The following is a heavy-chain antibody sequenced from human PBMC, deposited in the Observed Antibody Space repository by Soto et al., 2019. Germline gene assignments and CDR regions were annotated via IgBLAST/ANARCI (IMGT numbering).Heavy chain of an antibody. J-gene: IGHJ4*02. CDR1: GGTFSSYA. D-gene: IGHD5-12*01. CDR2: IVPIVDTS. V-gene: IGHV1-69*12. Sequence: VQLVQSGAEVRQPASSVKVSCKTSGGTFSSYASSWVRQAPGQGLEWRGGIVPIVDTSTYAQKFQGRVTITADESTSTCYMELSSLRSDDTAVYDCVRVVAIPGYPDNWGQGTLVTVAS. CDR3: VRVVAIPGYPDN.